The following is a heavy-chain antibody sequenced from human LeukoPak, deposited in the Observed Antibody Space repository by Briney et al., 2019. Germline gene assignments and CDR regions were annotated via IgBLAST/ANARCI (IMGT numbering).Heavy chain of an antibody. CDR1: GGSISSYY. D-gene: IGHD3-10*01. CDR3: AREYRGVIIKPFDY. CDR2: INHSGST. J-gene: IGHJ4*02. V-gene: IGHV4-34*01. Sequence: SETLSLTCTVSGGSISSYYWSWIRQPPGKGLEWIGEINHSGSTNYNPSLKSRVTISVDTSKNQFSLKLSSVTAADTAVYYCAREYRGVIIKPFDYWGQGTLVTVSS.